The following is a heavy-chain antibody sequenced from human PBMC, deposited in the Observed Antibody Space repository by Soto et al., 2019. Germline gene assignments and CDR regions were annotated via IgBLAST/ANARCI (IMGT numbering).Heavy chain of an antibody. CDR1: GFTFSHYG. D-gene: IGHD5-12*01. CDR3: ARDVGDVMSTIQGHGMDV. Sequence: QVQLVESGGAVVQPGRSLRLSCVGSGFTFSHYGMHWVRQAPGKGLEWVAVQWFDGSNKFHADSVKGRFTISRDNSQNTLYRQMNSLRAEDTAVYYCARDVGDVMSTIQGHGMDVWGQGTTVTVSS. V-gene: IGHV3-33*01. CDR2: QWFDGSNK. J-gene: IGHJ6*02.